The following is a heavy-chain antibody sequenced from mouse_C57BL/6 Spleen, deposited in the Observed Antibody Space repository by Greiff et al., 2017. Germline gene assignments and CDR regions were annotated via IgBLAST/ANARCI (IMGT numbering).Heavy chain of an antibody. V-gene: IGHV1-5*01. Sequence: EVQLQQSGTVLARPGASVKMSCKTSGYTFTSYWMHWVKQRPGQGLEWIGAIYPGNSDTSYNQKFKGKAKLTAVTSASTAYMELSRLTNEDSAGYYCTNYYGSSYDYWGQGTTLTVSS. D-gene: IGHD1-1*01. CDR2: IYPGNSDT. CDR1: GYTFTSYW. J-gene: IGHJ2*01. CDR3: TNYYGSSYDY.